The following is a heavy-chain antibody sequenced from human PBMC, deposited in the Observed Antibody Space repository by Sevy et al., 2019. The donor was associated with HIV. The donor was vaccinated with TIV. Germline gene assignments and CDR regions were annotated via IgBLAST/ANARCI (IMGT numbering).Heavy chain of an antibody. Sequence: GGSLRLSCAASGFTFSSYAMSWVRQAPGKGLEWVSAISGSGGITYYAVSVKGRFTISRDNSKNTLYLQMNSLRAEDTAVYYCAKGLYYDSSGGYGRWGQGTLVTVSS. J-gene: IGHJ4*02. CDR2: ISGSGGIT. V-gene: IGHV3-23*01. CDR1: GFTFSSYA. CDR3: AKGLYYDSSGGYGR. D-gene: IGHD3-22*01.